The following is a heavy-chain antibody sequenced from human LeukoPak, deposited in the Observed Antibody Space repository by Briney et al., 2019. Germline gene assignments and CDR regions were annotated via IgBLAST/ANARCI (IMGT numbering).Heavy chain of an antibody. CDR2: IIPIFGTA. CDR3: ARQRGGYSYASPEYYFDY. Sequence: SVKVSWKASGGTFSSYAISWVRQAPGQGLEWMGGIIPIFGTANYAQKFQGRVTITADESTSTAYMELSSLRSEDTAVYYCARQRGGYSYASPEYYFDYWGQGTLVTVSS. V-gene: IGHV1-69*13. D-gene: IGHD5-18*01. J-gene: IGHJ4*02. CDR1: GGTFSSYA.